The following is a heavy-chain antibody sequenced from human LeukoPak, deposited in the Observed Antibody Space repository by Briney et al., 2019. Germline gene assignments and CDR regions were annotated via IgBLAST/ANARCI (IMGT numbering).Heavy chain of an antibody. V-gene: IGHV3-23*01. J-gene: IGHJ4*02. CDR1: GFTFSNAW. D-gene: IGHD2-15*01. CDR3: ANDIYSGGSCYHLD. Sequence: PGGSLRLSCAASGFTFSNAWMSWVRQAPGKGLEWVSAISGSGGSTYYADSVKGRFTISRDNSKNTLYLQMNSLRAEDTAVYYCANDIYSGGSCYHLDWGQGTLVTVSS. CDR2: ISGSGGST.